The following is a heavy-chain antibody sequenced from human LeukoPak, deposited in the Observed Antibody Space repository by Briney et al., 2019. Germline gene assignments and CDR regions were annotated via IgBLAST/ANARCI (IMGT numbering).Heavy chain of an antibody. CDR3: ARDSYGDYSVDS. J-gene: IGHJ4*02. CDR2: ISSSSRTI. V-gene: IGHV3-48*02. Sequence: GESLRLSCAASGFTFSSYSMNWVRQAPGKGLEWVSYISSSSRTIYYADSVKGRFTTSRDSAKNSLYLQMNSLRDEDTAVYYCARDSYGDYSVDSWGQGTLVTVSS. D-gene: IGHD4-17*01. CDR1: GFTFSSYS.